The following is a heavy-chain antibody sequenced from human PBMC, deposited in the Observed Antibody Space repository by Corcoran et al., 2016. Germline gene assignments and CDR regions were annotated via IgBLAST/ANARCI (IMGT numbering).Heavy chain of an antibody. D-gene: IGHD2-15*01. CDR2: IYYSGST. J-gene: IGHJ3*02. Sequence: QVQLQESGPGLVKPSQTLSLTCTVSGGSISSGGYYWSWIRQHPGKGLEWIGYIYYSGSTYYNPSRKSRVTISVDTSKNQFSLKLSSVTAADTAVYYCARGGVGYCSGGSCLEAFDIWGQGTMVTVSS. CDR1: GGSISSGGYY. CDR3: ARGGVGYCSGGSCLEAFDI. V-gene: IGHV4-31*03.